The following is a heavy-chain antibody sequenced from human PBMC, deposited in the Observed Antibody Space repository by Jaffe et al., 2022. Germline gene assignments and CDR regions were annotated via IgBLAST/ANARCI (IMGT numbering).Heavy chain of an antibody. CDR2: ISGSGGST. CDR3: AKDFPAVHIVLVVYASRPSPDAFDI. CDR1: GFTFSSYA. V-gene: IGHV3-23*01. D-gene: IGHD2-8*02. J-gene: IGHJ3*02. Sequence: EVQLLESGGGLVQPGGSLRLSCAASGFTFSSYAMSWVRQAPGKGLEWVSAISGSGGSTYYADSVKGRFTISRDNSKNTLYLQMNSLRAEDTAVYYCAKDFPAVHIVLVVYASRPSPDAFDIWGQGTMVTVSS.